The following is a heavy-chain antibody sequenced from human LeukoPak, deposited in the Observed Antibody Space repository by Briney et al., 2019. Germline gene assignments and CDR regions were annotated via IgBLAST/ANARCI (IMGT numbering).Heavy chain of an antibody. J-gene: IGHJ5*02. CDR2: IRDDGSEK. CDR3: AKSGSSVFWS. D-gene: IGHD3-3*02. CDR1: GFTFSNHW. Sequence: GGSLRLSCAASGFTFSNHWMSWVRQAPGKGLEWVANIRDDGSEKHYVDSVKGRFTVSRDNVKNSLFLQMNSLRVDDTAVYYCAKSGSSVFWSWGQGTLVTVSS. V-gene: IGHV3-7*03.